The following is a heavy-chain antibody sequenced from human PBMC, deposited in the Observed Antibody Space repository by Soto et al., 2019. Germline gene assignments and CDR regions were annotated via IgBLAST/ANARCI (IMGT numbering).Heavy chain of an antibody. D-gene: IGHD1-1*01. V-gene: IGHV1-8*01. Sequence: QVQLVQSGAEVKKPGASVKVSCKASGYTFTSYDINWVRQATGQGLEWMGWMNPNSGNTGYTQKFQGRVTMTRNTTISTAYMELSSLRSEDMAVYYCARERTGRTKMDVWGQWTTFTVSS. CDR2: MNPNSGNT. J-gene: IGHJ6*02. CDR1: GYTFTSYD. CDR3: ARERTGRTKMDV.